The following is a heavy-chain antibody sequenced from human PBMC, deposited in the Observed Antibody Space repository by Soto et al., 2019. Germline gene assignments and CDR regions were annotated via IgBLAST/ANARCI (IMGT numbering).Heavy chain of an antibody. CDR3: ARERETRIASPSPLGYYYYGMDV. V-gene: IGHV1-2*04. Sequence: GASVKVPCKASGYTISDNYIHWGRQAPGQGLEWMGWINPNSGGTNYAQKFQGWVTMTRDTSIYTAYMELSRLRSDDTAVYYCARERETRIASPSPLGYYYYGMDVWG. D-gene: IGHD6-6*01. CDR1: GYTISDNY. J-gene: IGHJ6*02. CDR2: INPNSGGT.